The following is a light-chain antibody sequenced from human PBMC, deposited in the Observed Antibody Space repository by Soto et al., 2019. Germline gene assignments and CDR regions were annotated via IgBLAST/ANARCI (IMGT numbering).Light chain of an antibody. CDR2: AAS. CDR1: QSISSY. J-gene: IGKJ1*01. Sequence: DIQITQSPSSLSTSVGDRVTLTCRASQSISSYLNWYQQKPGKAPKLLIYAASSLQSGVPSRFSGSGSGTDFTLTISSLQPEDFATYYCQQSYSTPTFGQGTKVDIK. CDR3: QQSYSTPT. V-gene: IGKV1-39*01.